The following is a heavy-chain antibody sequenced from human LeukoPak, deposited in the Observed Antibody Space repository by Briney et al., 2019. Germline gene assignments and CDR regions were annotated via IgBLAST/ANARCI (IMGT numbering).Heavy chain of an antibody. J-gene: IGHJ4*02. CDR2: ISGSGGST. CDR1: GFTFSSYA. D-gene: IGHD3-22*01. V-gene: IGHV3-23*01. Sequence: GGSLRLSCAASGFTFSSYAMSWVRQAPGKGLEWVLAISGSGGSTYYADSVKGRFTISRDNSKNTLYLQMNSLRAEDTAVYYCAKCESPITMIVVVTGGLFDYWGQGTLVTVSS. CDR3: AKCESPITMIVVVTGGLFDY.